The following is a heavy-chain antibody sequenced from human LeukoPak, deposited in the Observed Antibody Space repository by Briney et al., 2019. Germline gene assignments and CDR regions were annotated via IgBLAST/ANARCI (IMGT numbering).Heavy chain of an antibody. CDR1: GFTFSSYG. J-gene: IGHJ2*01. CDR3: ARAWFDWYFDL. V-gene: IGHV3-33*01. D-gene: IGHD3-9*01. Sequence: GGSLRLSCAASGFTFSSYGMHWVRQAPGKGLEWVAVIWYDGSNKYYADSVKGRFTISRDNSKNTLYLQMNSLRAEDTAVYYCARAWFDWYFDLWGRGTLVTVSS. CDR2: IWYDGSNK.